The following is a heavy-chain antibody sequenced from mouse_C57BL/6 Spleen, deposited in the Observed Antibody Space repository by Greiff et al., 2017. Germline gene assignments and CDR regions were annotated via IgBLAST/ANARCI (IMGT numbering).Heavy chain of an antibody. CDR1: GYTFTSYT. CDR2: INPSSGYT. D-gene: IGHD2-3*01. V-gene: IGHV1S26*01. J-gene: IGHJ4*01. Sequence: QVQLQQSGPELVKPGASVKMSCKASGYTFTSYTMHWVKQRPGQGLEWIGYINPSSGYTKYNQKFKDKATLTADKSSSTAYMQLSSLTSEDSAVYYCARDGLPAMDYWGQGTSVTVSS. CDR3: ARDGLPAMDY.